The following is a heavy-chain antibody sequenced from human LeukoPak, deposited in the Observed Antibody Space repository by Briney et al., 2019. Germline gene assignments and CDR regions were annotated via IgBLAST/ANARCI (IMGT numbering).Heavy chain of an antibody. CDR1: GGSFSGYY. Sequence: SETLSLTCAVYGGSFSGYYWSWIRQPPGKGLEWIGEINHSGSTNYNPSLKSRVTISVDTSKNQFSLKLSSVTAADTAVYYCARHYRLLWFGELSYYNYYYMDVWGKGTTVTISS. J-gene: IGHJ6*03. V-gene: IGHV4-34*01. D-gene: IGHD3-10*01. CDR3: ARHYRLLWFGELSYYNYYYMDV. CDR2: INHSGST.